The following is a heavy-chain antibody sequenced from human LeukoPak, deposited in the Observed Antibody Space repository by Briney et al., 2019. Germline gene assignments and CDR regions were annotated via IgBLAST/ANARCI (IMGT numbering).Heavy chain of an antibody. CDR2: ISSSSSYI. CDR3: ARAAPEGWLQLGGPFDY. J-gene: IGHJ4*02. D-gene: IGHD5-24*01. Sequence: GGSLRLSCAASGFTFSSYSMTWVRQAPGKGLEWVSSISSSSSYIYYADSVKGRFTISRDNAKNSLYLQMNSLRAEDTAVYYCARAAPEGWLQLGGPFDYWGQGTLVTVSS. CDR1: GFTFSSYS. V-gene: IGHV3-21*01.